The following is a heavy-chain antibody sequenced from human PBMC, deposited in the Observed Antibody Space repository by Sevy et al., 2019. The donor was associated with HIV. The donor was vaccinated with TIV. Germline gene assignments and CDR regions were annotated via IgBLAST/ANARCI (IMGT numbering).Heavy chain of an antibody. CDR1: GFTFGDYV. V-gene: IGHV3-49*03. Sequence: GGSLRLSCTASGFTFGDYVMSWFRQAPGKGLEWVGFIRTKTYGGTTEYAASVKGRFTISRDDSKSIAYLQMNSLKTDDTAVYYCARGPYSSSWYNYFDYWGQGTLVTVSS. J-gene: IGHJ4*02. CDR3: ARGPYSSSWYNYFDY. CDR2: IRTKTYGGTT. D-gene: IGHD6-13*01.